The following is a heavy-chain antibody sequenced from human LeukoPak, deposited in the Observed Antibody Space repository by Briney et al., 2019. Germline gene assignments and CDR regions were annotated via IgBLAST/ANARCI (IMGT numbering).Heavy chain of an antibody. CDR3: AKGIGTMVRGVTNFDY. D-gene: IGHD3-10*01. J-gene: IGHJ4*02. Sequence: GGSLRLSCAASGFTFSSYGMHWVRQSPGKGLEWVAFIRADGSDKYYADSVKGRFTIFRDNSKNTLYLQMNSLRAEDTAVFYCAKGIGTMVRGVTNFDYWGQGTLVTVSS. CDR1: GFTFSSYG. CDR2: IRADGSDK. V-gene: IGHV3-30*02.